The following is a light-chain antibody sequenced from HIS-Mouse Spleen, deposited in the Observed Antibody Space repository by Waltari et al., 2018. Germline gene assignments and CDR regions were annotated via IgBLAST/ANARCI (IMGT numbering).Light chain of an antibody. CDR2: RNN. CDR1: SSNIGSNY. J-gene: IGLJ2*01. CDR3: AAWDDSLSGLVV. Sequence: QSVLTQPPSASGTPGQRVTISCSGSSSNIGSNYVYWYQQLPGTAPKLLIYRNNQRPSGVPDRFSGSKSGTSASLAISGRRSEDEADYYCAAWDDSLSGLVVFGGGTKLTVL. V-gene: IGLV1-47*01.